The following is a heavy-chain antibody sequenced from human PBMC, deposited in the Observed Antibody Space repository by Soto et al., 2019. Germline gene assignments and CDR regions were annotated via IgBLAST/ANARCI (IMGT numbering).Heavy chain of an antibody. CDR3: ARDSLRPARYYYYYGMDV. D-gene: IGHD6-6*01. J-gene: IGHJ6*02. Sequence: ASVKVSCKASGYTFTGYYMHWVRQAPGQGLEWMGWINPNSGGTNYAQKFQGRVTITRDTSISTAYMELSRLRSDDTAVYYCARDSLRPARYYYYYGMDVWGQGTTVTVSS. CDR2: INPNSGGT. V-gene: IGHV1-2*02. CDR1: GYTFTGYY.